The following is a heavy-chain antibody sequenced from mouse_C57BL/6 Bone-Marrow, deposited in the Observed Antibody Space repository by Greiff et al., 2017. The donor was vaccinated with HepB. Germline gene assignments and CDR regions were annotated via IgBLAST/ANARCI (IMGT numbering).Heavy chain of an antibody. CDR2: IYPRSGNT. Sequence: VKLQESGAELARPGASVKLSCKASGYTFTSYGISWVKQRTGQGLEWIGEIYPRSGNTYYNEKFKGKATLTADKSSSTAYMELRILTSEDSAVYFCARKSITTVVEDYYAMDYWGQGTSVTVSS. J-gene: IGHJ4*01. V-gene: IGHV1-81*01. CDR1: GYTFTSYG. CDR3: ARKSITTVVEDYYAMDY. D-gene: IGHD1-1*01.